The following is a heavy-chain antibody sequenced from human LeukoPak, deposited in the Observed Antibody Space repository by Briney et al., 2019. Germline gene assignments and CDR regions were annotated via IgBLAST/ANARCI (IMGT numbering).Heavy chain of an antibody. J-gene: IGHJ5*02. CDR2: IYYSGST. CDR3: AREARELSGWINWSDP. CDR1: GGSISSYY. D-gene: IGHD6-19*01. V-gene: IGHV4-59*01. Sequence: PSETLSLTCTVSGGSISSYYWSWIRQPPGKGLEWIGYIYYSGSTNYNPSLKSRVTISVDTSKNQFSLKLSSVTAADTAVYYCAREARELSGWINWSDPWGQGTLVTVSS.